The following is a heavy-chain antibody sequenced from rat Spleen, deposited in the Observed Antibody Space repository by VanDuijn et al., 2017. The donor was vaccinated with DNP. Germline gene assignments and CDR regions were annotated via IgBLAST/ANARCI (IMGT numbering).Heavy chain of an antibody. CDR3: ASWAPIAPLSTSNY. Sequence: EVQLVETGGGLVQPGRSLKLSCVASGFTFSTYWMYWIRQAPGTGLKWVASISTDGGTTYYPDSVKGRFTISRDNAENTVYLQMSSLRSEDTATYYCASWAPIAPLSTSNYWGQGVMVTVSS. CDR1: GFTFSTYW. D-gene: IGHD1-2*01. J-gene: IGHJ2*01. V-gene: IGHV5-58*01. CDR2: ISTDGGTT.